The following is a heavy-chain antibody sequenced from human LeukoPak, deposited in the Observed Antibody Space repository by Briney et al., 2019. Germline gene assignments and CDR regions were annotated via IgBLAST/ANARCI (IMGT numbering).Heavy chain of an antibody. V-gene: IGHV6-1*01. CDR2: TYYRSKWVT. CDR1: GDSVSSNSAA. J-gene: IGHJ4*02. Sequence: SQTLSLTCAISGDSVSSNSAAWNWIRQSPSRGLEWLGRTYYRSKWVTDYATSVKSRISINSDISANQFSLQLNSVTPEDTAVYYCARSRGAIVDYWGQGTLVTVSS. CDR3: ARSRGAIVDY.